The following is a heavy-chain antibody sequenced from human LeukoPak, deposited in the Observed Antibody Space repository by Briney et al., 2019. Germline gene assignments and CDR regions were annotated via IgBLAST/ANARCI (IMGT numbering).Heavy chain of an antibody. V-gene: IGHV1-69*13. CDR1: GGTFSSYA. D-gene: IGHD3-22*01. CDR3: AMADSSGYYLVIDY. CDR2: IIPIFGTA. Sequence: ASVKVSCKASGGTFSSYAISWVRQAPGQGLEWMGGIIPIFGTANYAQKFQGRVTITADESTSTAYMELSSLRSEDTAVFYCAMADSSGYYLVIDYWGQGTLVTVSS. J-gene: IGHJ4*02.